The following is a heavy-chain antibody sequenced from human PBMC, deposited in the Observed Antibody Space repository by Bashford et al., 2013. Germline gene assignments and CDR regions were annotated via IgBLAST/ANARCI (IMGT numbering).Heavy chain of an antibody. CDR3: ARGYYDSSGYFYGNYYGMDV. CDR1: GGSVNSVSYY. J-gene: IGHJ6*02. V-gene: IGHV4-61*01. Sequence: SSETLSLTCTVSGGSVNSVSYYWSWIRQPPGKGLDWIGFIHYSGNTNYNPSLKSRVTISVDTSKNQFSLRLTSVTAADTAVYYCARGYYDSSGYFYGNYYGMDVWGQGTTVTVSS. CDR2: IHYSGNT. D-gene: IGHD3-22*01.